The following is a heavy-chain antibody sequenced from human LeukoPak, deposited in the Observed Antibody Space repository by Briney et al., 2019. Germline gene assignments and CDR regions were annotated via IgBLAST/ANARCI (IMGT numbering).Heavy chain of an antibody. CDR3: ARAGDIVVVPDNWFDP. CDR1: GYTFTSYD. V-gene: IGHV1-8*01. CDR2: VNPNSGNT. Sequence: GASVKVSCKASGYTFTSYDINWVRQATGQGLEWVGWVNPNSGNTGYAQKFQGRVTMTRNTSISTAYMELSSLRSEDTAVYYCARAGDIVVVPDNWFDPWGQGTLVTVSS. J-gene: IGHJ5*02. D-gene: IGHD2-2*01.